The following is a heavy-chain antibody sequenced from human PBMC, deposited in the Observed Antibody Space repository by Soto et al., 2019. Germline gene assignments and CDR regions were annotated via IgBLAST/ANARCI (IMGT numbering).Heavy chain of an antibody. CDR1: GYSFTSYW. Sequence: GESLKISCKGSGYSFTSYWIGWVRQMPGKGLEWMGIIYPGDSDTRYSPSFQGQITISADKSISTAYLQWSSLKASDTAMYYCARLIYYDSSGYYAGMDVWGQGATVTVSS. CDR3: ARLIYYDSSGYYAGMDV. V-gene: IGHV5-51*01. J-gene: IGHJ6*02. D-gene: IGHD3-22*01. CDR2: IYPGDSDT.